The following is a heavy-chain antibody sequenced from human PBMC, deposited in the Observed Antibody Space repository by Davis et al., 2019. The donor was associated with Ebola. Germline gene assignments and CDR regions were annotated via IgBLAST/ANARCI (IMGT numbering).Heavy chain of an antibody. Sequence: GESLKISCAASGFTFRSYYMHWVRQVSGKGLVWVSGIDPDGSRVSYADSVKGRFTISRDDSKNTLYLQMNSLRAEDTAVYYCARDSDYGYYHGMDVWGQGTTVTVSS. J-gene: IGHJ6*02. V-gene: IGHV3-74*01. D-gene: IGHD4-17*01. CDR2: IDPDGSRV. CDR3: ARDSDYGYYHGMDV. CDR1: GFTFRSYY.